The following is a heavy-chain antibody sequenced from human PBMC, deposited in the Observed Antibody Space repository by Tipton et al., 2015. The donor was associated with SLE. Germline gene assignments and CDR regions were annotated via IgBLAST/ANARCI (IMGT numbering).Heavy chain of an antibody. CDR1: GDSISSGLYY. J-gene: IGHJ3*01. D-gene: IGHD1-14*01. CDR3: ARDQFATVGAFDL. CDR2: IYTSGST. V-gene: IGHV4-61*02. Sequence: TLSLTCTVSGDSISSGLYYWSWIRQPAGKGLEWIGRIYTSGSTNYHTSLRSRVTVSLDTSKNQFSLNLTSVTAADTALYFCARDQFATVGAFDLWGQGTMVTVSS.